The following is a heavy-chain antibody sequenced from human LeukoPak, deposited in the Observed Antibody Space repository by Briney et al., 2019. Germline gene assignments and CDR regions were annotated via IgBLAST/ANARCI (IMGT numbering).Heavy chain of an antibody. CDR1: GFTVSSNS. CDR3: AKDFPSLVVKGYFDY. D-gene: IGHD2-15*01. V-gene: IGHV3-53*01. CDR2: IYSDNT. J-gene: IGHJ4*02. Sequence: GGSLRLSCTVSGFTVSSNSMSWVRQAPGKGLEWVSFIYSDNTYYADSVKGRFTISRDNSKNTLYLQMNSLRAEDTAVYYCAKDFPSLVVKGYFDYWGQGTLVTVSS.